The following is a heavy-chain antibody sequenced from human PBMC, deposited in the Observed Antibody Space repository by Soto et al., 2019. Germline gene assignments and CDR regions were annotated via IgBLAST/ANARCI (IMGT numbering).Heavy chain of an antibody. CDR3: ARDKITGLFDY. J-gene: IGHJ4*02. Sequence: QVQLQQWGAGLLKPSETLSLTCAVYGGSFSAYYWTWIRQPPGTGLEWIGEINHSGSTNYNPSLMSRVTISVDTSKNQFSLKLTSVTAADTAVYYCARDKITGLFDYWGQGTLVTVSS. V-gene: IGHV4-34*01. CDR2: INHSGST. CDR1: GGSFSAYY. D-gene: IGHD2-8*02.